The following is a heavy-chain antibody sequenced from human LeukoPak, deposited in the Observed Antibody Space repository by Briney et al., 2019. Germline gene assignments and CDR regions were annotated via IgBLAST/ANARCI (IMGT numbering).Heavy chain of an antibody. CDR1: GFTFSSYW. CDR2: ISGSGGST. D-gene: IGHD4-17*01. Sequence: GGSLRLSCAASGFTFSSYWMSWVRQAPGKGLEWVSAISGSGGSTYYADSVKGRFTISRDNSKNTLYLQMNSLRAEDTAVYYCAKDFAVTDAFDIWGQGTMVTVSS. CDR3: AKDFAVTDAFDI. V-gene: IGHV3-23*01. J-gene: IGHJ3*02.